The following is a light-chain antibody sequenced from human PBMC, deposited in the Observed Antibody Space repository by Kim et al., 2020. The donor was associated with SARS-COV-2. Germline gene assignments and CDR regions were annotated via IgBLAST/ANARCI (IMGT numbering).Light chain of an antibody. J-gene: IGLJ2*01. V-gene: IGLV1-44*01. CDR1: TSNIGTNA. Sequence: GQRFTISCSGSTSNIGTNAVNGYQQLPGTAPKLLIYSNDHRPSGVPDRFSGSKSGTSASLAISGLQSEDEADYYCSAWDDSLNGVIFGGGTQLTVL. CDR2: SND. CDR3: SAWDDSLNGVI.